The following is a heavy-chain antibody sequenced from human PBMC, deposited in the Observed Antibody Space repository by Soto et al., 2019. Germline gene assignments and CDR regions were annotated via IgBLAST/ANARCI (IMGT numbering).Heavy chain of an antibody. J-gene: IGHJ3*02. CDR2: IIPIFGTA. Sequence: QVQLVPSGAEVKKPGSSVKVSCKASGGTFSSYAISWVRQAPGQGLEWMGGIIPIFGTANYAQTFQGRDTITAGESKSTTHMELSSLRNEDTAVYYWARDPPTQHDACDIWGQGTMVIVSS. CDR1: GGTFSSYA. CDR3: ARDPPTQHDACDI. V-gene: IGHV1-69*12.